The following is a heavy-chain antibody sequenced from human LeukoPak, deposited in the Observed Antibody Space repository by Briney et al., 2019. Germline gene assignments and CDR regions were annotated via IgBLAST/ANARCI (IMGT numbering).Heavy chain of an antibody. CDR3: AKEPDSSGYYYLYYFDY. J-gene: IGHJ4*02. Sequence: GGSLRLSCAASGFTFSSYAMSWVRQAPGKGLEWVSAISGSGGSTCYADPVKGRFTISRDNSKNTLYLQMNSLRAEDTAVYYCAKEPDSSGYYYLYYFDYWGQGTLVTVSS. V-gene: IGHV3-23*01. D-gene: IGHD3-22*01. CDR1: GFTFSSYA. CDR2: ISGSGGST.